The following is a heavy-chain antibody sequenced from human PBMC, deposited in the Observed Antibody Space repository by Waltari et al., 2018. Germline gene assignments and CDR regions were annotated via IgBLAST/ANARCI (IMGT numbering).Heavy chain of an antibody. D-gene: IGHD1-26*01. CDR2: ISGGGDSA. V-gene: IGHV3-23*01. Sequence: EVQMLESGGRLVQPGGSLRLSCAASGFTLNSCSMGWVRQAPGKGLEWVSFISGGGDSAHYADSVNGRFTISRDNSKNTLFLQMNSLRAEDTAVYYCVKTVTGSYDFWGQGTLVTVSS. J-gene: IGHJ4*02. CDR3: VKTVTGSYDF. CDR1: GFTLNSCS.